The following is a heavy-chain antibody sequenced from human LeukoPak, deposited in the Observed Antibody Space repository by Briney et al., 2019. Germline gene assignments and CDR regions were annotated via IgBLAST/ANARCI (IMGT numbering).Heavy chain of an antibody. V-gene: IGHV3-33*01. CDR2: IWYDGSNK. J-gene: IGHJ4*02. CDR3: ARDWVATITWIDY. CDR1: GFTFSSYG. D-gene: IGHD5-12*01. Sequence: GRSLRLSCAASGFTFSSYGMHWVRQAPGKGLEWVAVIWYDGSNKYYADSVKGRFTISRDNSKNTLYLQMNSLRAEDTAVYYCARDWVATITWIDYLVQGTLVTVSS.